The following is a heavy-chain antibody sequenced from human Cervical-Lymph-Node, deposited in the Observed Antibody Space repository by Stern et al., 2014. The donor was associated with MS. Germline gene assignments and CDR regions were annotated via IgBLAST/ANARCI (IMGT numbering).Heavy chain of an antibody. V-gene: IGHV1-58*01. Sequence: QMQLVQSGPEVKKPGTSVKVSCKASGLTFTSSAVQWVRQARGQRLGWIGWIVVGSGNTNYAHKFQERFTITRDMSTSTAYMELSSLRSEDTAVYYCAAEPMYYSDSVGAFDIWGQGTMVTVSS. CDR1: GLTFTSSA. D-gene: IGHD3-22*01. J-gene: IGHJ3*02. CDR3: AAEPMYYSDSVGAFDI. CDR2: IVVGSGNT.